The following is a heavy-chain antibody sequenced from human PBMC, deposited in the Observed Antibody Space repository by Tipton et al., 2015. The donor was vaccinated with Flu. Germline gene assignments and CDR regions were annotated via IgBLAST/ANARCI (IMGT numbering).Heavy chain of an antibody. D-gene: IGHD5-12*01. Sequence: SLRLSCAASGFTVSGNYMSWVRQAPGQGLEWVSVIYSGGSTYYADSVKGRFTISRDNSKNTLYLQMNSLRAEDTAVYYCARAVRYSCYDLSGVFDYWGQGTLVTVSA. V-gene: IGHV3-53*01. J-gene: IGHJ4*02. CDR2: IYSGGST. CDR1: GFTVSGNY. CDR3: ARAVRYSCYDLSGVFDY.